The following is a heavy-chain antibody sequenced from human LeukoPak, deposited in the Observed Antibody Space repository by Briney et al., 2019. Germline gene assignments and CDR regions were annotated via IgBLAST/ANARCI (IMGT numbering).Heavy chain of an antibody. CDR1: GYTFTRFY. V-gene: IGHV1-46*01. CDR2: INPSGGKT. Sequence: ASVKVSCKASGYTFTRFYMHWVRQAPGEGLEWMGMINPSGGKTTYAQKFQGRFTVTSDTSTNTVYMQLSSLRSEDTAVYYCARLTVTTPFDYWGQGTLATVSS. J-gene: IGHJ4*02. D-gene: IGHD4-17*01. CDR3: ARLTVTTPFDY.